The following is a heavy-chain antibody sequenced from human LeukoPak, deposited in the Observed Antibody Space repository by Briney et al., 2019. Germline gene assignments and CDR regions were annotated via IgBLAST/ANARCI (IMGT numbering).Heavy chain of an antibody. J-gene: IGHJ4*02. Sequence: GGSLRLSCAASRFTFSSYWMSWVRQAPGKGLEWVANIKQDGSEKYYVDSVKGRFTISRDNAKNSLYLQMNSLRAEDTAVYYCASRPYYFVYWGQRTLVTVSS. CDR2: IKQDGSEK. CDR1: RFTFSSYW. D-gene: IGHD6-6*01. CDR3: ASRPYYFVY. V-gene: IGHV3-7*01.